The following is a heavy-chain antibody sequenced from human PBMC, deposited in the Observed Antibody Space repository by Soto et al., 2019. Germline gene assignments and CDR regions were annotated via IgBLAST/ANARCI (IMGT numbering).Heavy chain of an antibody. J-gene: IGHJ4*02. V-gene: IGHV2-5*02. D-gene: IGHD1-26*01. CDR3: AHRNLLLPGEYYFDS. CDR1: GFSLSTRGVG. CDR2: IYWDDDK. Sequence: QITLKESGPTLVKPTQTLTLTCTFSGFSLSTRGVGVGWIRQPPGKALEWLALIYWDDDKRYSPSLRSRLTLTKDASKNQVLLTVPNMDPVDTATYFCAHRNLLLPGEYYFDSWGQGTLVTVSS.